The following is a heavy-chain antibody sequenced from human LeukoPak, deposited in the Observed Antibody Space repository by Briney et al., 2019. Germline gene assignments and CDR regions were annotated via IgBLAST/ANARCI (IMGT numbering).Heavy chain of an antibody. D-gene: IGHD6-19*01. CDR3: ARDLMYSSGCPGY. J-gene: IGHJ4*02. V-gene: IGHV1-2*02. CDR1: GYTLTELS. Sequence: ASVKVSCKVSGYTLTELSMHWVRQAPGQGLEWMGWINPNSGGTNYAQKFQGRVTMTRDTSISTAYMELSRLRSDDTAVYYCARDLMYSSGCPGYWGQGTLVTVSS. CDR2: INPNSGGT.